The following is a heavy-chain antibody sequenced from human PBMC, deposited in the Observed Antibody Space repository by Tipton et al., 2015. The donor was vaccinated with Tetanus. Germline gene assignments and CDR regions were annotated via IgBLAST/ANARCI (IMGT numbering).Heavy chain of an antibody. V-gene: IGHV3-21*01. CDR3: ARVHTPGLLGRYPFDS. CDR2: ISGSGNYI. CDR1: GFTFFDYS. J-gene: IGHJ4*02. D-gene: IGHD2-21*02. Sequence: SLRLFCAASGFTFFDYSMNWVRQAPGKGLEWVSSISGSGNYIYYADSVKGRFTISRANAKNSLYLQMNSLRADDTAVYFCARVHTPGLLGRYPFDSWGQGTLVTVSS.